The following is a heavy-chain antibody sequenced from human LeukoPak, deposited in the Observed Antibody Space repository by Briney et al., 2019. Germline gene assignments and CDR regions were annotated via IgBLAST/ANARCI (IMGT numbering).Heavy chain of an antibody. CDR1: GFTVSSNS. V-gene: IGHV3-53*01. D-gene: IGHD4/OR15-4a*01. Sequence: PGGSLRLSCTVSGFTVSSNSMSWVRKAPGKGLRGVSFIYSDNTHYSDSVKGRFTISRDNSKNTLYLQMNSLRAEDTAVYYCARRAGAYSHPYDYWGQGTLVTVSS. CDR2: IYSDNT. CDR3: ARRAGAYSHPYDY. J-gene: IGHJ4*02.